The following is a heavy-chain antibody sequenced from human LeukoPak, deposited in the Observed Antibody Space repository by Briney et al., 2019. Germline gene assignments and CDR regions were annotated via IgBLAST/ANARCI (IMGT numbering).Heavy chain of an antibody. CDR1: GFTFSSYA. CDR2: ISSNGGST. V-gene: IGHV3-64*01. J-gene: IGHJ3*02. Sequence: GGSLRLSCAASGFTFSSYAMHWVRQAPGKGLEYVSAISSNGGSTYYANSVKGRFTISRDNSKNTLYLQMGSLRAEDMAVYYCARDQNWNSNGDAFDIWGQGTMVTVSS. CDR3: ARDQNWNSNGDAFDI. D-gene: IGHD1-7*01.